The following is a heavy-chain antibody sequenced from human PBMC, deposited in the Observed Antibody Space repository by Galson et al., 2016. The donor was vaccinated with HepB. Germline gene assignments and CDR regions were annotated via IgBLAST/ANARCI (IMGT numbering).Heavy chain of an antibody. CDR1: GYTFTRYG. Sequence: SVKVSCKASGYTFTRYGVTWVRQAPGQGLEWMGWISAYNGHTKYPQKLQGRVTMTTDTSTSTAYMELKSLRSDDAAVYYCARTGRMVIAFDWFDPWGQGTLVTVSS. CDR3: ARTGRMVIAFDWFDP. CDR2: ISAYNGHT. V-gene: IGHV1-18*01. D-gene: IGHD2-21*01. J-gene: IGHJ5*01.